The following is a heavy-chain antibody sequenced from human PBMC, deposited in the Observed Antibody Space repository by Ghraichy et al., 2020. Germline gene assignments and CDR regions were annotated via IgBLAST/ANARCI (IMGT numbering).Heavy chain of an antibody. V-gene: IGHV5-51*01. D-gene: IGHD4-17*01. J-gene: IGHJ5*02. Sequence: GESLNISCKGSGYSFTSYWIGWVRQMPGKGLEWMGIIYPGDSDTRYSPSFQGQVTISADKSISTAYLQWSSLKASDTAMYYCARTQTYGDQSRGNWFDPWGQGTLVTVSS. CDR3: ARTQTYGDQSRGNWFDP. CDR2: IYPGDSDT. CDR1: GYSFTSYW.